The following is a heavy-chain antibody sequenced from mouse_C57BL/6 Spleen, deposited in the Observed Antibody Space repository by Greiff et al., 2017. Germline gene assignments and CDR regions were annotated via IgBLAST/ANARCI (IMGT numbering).Heavy chain of an antibody. Sequence: EVKVQQSGGGLVKPGASVKLSCAASGFTFSSYTMSWVRQTPEKRLEWVGTISRGGGNTYYPDNVKGRITITRDNAKTTPYLQMSSLRSEDTALYYCARERLSYYGNYGYFDVWGTGTTVTVSS. CDR1: GFTFSSYT. D-gene: IGHD2-1*01. CDR3: ARERLSYYGNYGYFDV. V-gene: IGHV5-9*01. J-gene: IGHJ1*03. CDR2: ISRGGGNT.